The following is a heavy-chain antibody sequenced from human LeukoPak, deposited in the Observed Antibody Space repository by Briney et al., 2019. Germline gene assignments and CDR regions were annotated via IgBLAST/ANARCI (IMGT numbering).Heavy chain of an antibody. J-gene: IGHJ4*02. CDR3: ARISAYRTYDFDC. CDR2: IYYTGSM. Sequence: SETLSLTCTVSGGSVSSGRYYWSWVRQPPGKGLEWIGFIYYTGSMNYNPSLKSRVAISMDKSKNQLSLKLSSVTAADTAVFYCARISAYRTYDFDCWGQGALVTVSS. V-gene: IGHV4-61*01. D-gene: IGHD5-12*01. CDR1: GGSVSSGRYY.